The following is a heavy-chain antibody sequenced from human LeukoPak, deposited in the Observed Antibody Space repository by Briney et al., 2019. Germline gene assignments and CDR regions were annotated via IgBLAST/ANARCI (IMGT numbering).Heavy chain of an antibody. J-gene: IGHJ3*02. CDR1: GFTVSDYS. CDR3: AKPARTDAFDI. D-gene: IGHD1-14*01. CDR2: ISGSGSYT. V-gene: IGHV3-23*01. Sequence: GGSLRLSCAASGFTVSDYSMTWVRQAPGKGLEWVSAISGSGSYTDYADSVKGRFTISKDNSKNTVYMRMSSLRAEDTALYYCAKPARTDAFDIWGQGTMITVSS.